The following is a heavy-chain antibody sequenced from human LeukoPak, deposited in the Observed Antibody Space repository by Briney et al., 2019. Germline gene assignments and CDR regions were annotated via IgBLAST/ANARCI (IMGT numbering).Heavy chain of an antibody. V-gene: IGHV1-46*01. Sequence: ASVKVSCKASGYTFTSYYMHWVRQAPGQGLEWMGIINPSGGSTSYAQKFQGRVTMTRDTSTSTVYMELSSLRSEDTAVYYCARDPSQMIVVVWGTSPDVPLDYWGQGTLVTVSS. D-gene: IGHD3-22*01. CDR3: ARDPSQMIVVVWGTSPDVPLDY. CDR1: GYTFTSYY. J-gene: IGHJ4*02. CDR2: INPSGGST.